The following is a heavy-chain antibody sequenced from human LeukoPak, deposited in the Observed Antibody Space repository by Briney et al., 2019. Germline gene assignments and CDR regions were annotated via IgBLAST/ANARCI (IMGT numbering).Heavy chain of an antibody. CDR3: ARDVDYGPAFDI. Sequence: PSQTLSLTCTVSGGSISSGGYYWSWIRQPPGKGLEWIGYIYHSGSTYYNPSLKSRVTISVDRSKNQFSLKLSSVTAADTAVYYCARDVDYGPAFDIWGQGTMVTVSS. J-gene: IGHJ3*02. D-gene: IGHD4-17*01. V-gene: IGHV4-30-2*01. CDR2: IYHSGST. CDR1: GGSISSGGYY.